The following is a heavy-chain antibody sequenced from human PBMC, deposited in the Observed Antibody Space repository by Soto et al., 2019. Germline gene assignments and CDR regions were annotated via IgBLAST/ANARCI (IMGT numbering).Heavy chain of an antibody. J-gene: IGHJ5*02. D-gene: IGHD6-19*01. V-gene: IGHV3-21*01. CDR1: GFTFSSYS. Sequence: LRLSCAASGFTFSSYSMNWVRQAPGKGLEWVSSISSSSSYIYYADSVKGRFTISRDNAKNSLYLQMNSLRAEDTAVYYCASGIAVAGNNWFTPGAREPWSPSPQ. CDR2: ISSSSSYI. CDR3: ASGIAVAGNNWFTP.